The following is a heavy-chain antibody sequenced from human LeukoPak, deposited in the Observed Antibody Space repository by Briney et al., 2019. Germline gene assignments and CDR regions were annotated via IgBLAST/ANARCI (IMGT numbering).Heavy chain of an antibody. CDR3: AKSSPNHLLPN. Sequence: SETLSLTCTVSGASITRSTYYWGWIRQPPGKGLEWIGCIYYSGSTYYNPSLKSRVTISVDTSKNQFSLKLSSVTAADTAVYYCAKSSPNHLLPNGGQGTLVTVPS. V-gene: IGHV4-39*07. D-gene: IGHD2-15*01. CDR1: GASITRSTYY. CDR2: IYYSGST. J-gene: IGHJ4*02.